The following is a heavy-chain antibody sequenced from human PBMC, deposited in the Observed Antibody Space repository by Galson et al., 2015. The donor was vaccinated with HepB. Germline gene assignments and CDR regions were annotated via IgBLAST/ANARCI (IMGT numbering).Heavy chain of an antibody. D-gene: IGHD3-22*01. CDR2: ISSRGDNT. CDR3: AKETSNYYSSYDY. Sequence: SLRLSCAASGFTFSTYAMNWVRQAPGKGLEWVSAISSRGDNTYYADSVKGRFTISRDNSKNTLRLQMNSLRAEDTALYYCAKETSNYYSSYDYWGQGTLVTVSS. V-gene: IGHV3-23*01. CDR1: GFTFSTYA. J-gene: IGHJ4*02.